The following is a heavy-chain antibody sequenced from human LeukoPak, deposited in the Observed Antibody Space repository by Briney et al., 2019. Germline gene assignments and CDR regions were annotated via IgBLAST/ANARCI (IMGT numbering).Heavy chain of an antibody. Sequence: PGGSLRLSCAGSGFTFFIQAMSWVRQAPGKGLEWVSCISSSSIYIYYADSVKGRFTISRDNAKNSLYLQMNSPRAEDTAVYYCARDLWSPVDFWGQGTLVTVSS. CDR1: GFTFFIQA. V-gene: IGHV3-21*01. J-gene: IGHJ4*02. CDR3: ARDLWSPVDF. CDR2: ISSSSIYI. D-gene: IGHD2-21*01.